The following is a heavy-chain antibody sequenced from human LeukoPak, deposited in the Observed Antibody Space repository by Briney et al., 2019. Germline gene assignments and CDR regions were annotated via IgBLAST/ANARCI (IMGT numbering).Heavy chain of an antibody. CDR2: IYYSGST. V-gene: IGHV4-30-4*01. CDR1: GGSISSGEYY. Sequence: PSQTLSLTCTVSGGSISSGEYYWSWIRQPPGKGLEWIGYIYYSGSTYYNPSLKSRVTISVDTSKNQFSLKLSSVTAADTAVYYCARVTNRRTLPTFDYWGQGTLVTVSS. CDR3: ARVTNRRTLPTFDY. D-gene: IGHD1-14*01. J-gene: IGHJ4*02.